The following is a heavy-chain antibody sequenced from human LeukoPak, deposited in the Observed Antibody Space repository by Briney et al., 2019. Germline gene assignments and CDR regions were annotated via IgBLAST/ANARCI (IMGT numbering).Heavy chain of an antibody. CDR2: ISGSGGST. V-gene: IGHV3-23*01. CDR3: AKDGRFLEWLLLYYFDY. J-gene: IGHJ4*02. D-gene: IGHD3-3*01. CDR1: GFTFSSYA. Sequence: PGGSLRLSCAASGFTFSSYAMSWVRQAPGKGLEWVSAISGSGGSTYYADSVKGRFTISRDNSKNTLYLQMNSLRAEDTAVYYCAKDGRFLEWLLLYYFDYWGQGTLVTVSS.